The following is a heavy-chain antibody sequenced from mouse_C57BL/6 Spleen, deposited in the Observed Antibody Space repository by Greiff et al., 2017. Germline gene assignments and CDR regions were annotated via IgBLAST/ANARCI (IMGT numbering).Heavy chain of an antibody. Sequence: EVQLQQSGAELVKPGASVKLSCTASGFNIKDYYMHWVKQRTEQGLEWIGRIAPEDGETKYAPKFQGKATITADTSPNTAYLQRSSLTSENTAVYYCARVLGPHWYFDVWGTGTTVTVSS. CDR2: IAPEDGET. V-gene: IGHV14-2*01. J-gene: IGHJ1*03. CDR1: GFNIKDYY. CDR3: ARVLGPHWYFDV.